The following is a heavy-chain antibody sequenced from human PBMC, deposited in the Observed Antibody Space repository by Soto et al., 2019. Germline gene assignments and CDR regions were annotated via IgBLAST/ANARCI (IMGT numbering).Heavy chain of an antibody. V-gene: IGHV4-34*01. CDR3: ARNMDYGDYFGY. CDR1: GGSFSGYY. CDR2: INHSGST. Sequence: QVQLQQWGAGLLKPSETLSLTCAVYGGSFSGYYWSWIRQPPGKGLEWIGEINHSGSTNYNPSLKSRVTISVAPSKNQFSLKLSSVTAADTAVYYCARNMDYGDYFGYWGQGTLVTVSS. D-gene: IGHD4-17*01. J-gene: IGHJ4*02.